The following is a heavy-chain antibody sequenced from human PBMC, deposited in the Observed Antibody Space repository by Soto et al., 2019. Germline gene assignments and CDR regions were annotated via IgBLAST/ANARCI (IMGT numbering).Heavy chain of an antibody. J-gene: IGHJ6*02. D-gene: IGHD6-13*01. CDR2: ISGSADST. Sequence: GGSLRLSCAASGFSFSSFAMNWVRQAPGKGLEWVSIISGSADSTFYADSVKGRVTITRDTSASTAYMELSSLRSEDTAVYYCARGPDMATSSYYYYGLDVWGQGTTVTVSS. CDR1: GFSFSSFA. CDR3: ARGPDMATSSYYYYGLDV. V-gene: IGHV3-23*01.